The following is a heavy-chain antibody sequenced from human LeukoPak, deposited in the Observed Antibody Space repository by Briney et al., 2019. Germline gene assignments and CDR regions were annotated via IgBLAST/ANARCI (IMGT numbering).Heavy chain of an antibody. J-gene: IGHJ6*02. V-gene: IGHV3-23*01. CDR3: TQGSRLDV. CDR1: GFSFSTYE. Sequence: PGGSLRLSCAAPGFSFSTYEMSWARQAPGKGPEWVSSISESGGRTYYADSVTGRFTISRDNSRRTLYLQMNSLRAEDTAVHYCTQGSRLDVWGQGTMVTVSS. CDR2: ISESGGRT.